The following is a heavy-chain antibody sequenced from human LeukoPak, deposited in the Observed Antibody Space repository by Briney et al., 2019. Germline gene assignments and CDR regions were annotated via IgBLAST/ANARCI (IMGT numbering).Heavy chain of an antibody. J-gene: IGHJ4*02. V-gene: IGHV3-13*01. CDR2: IGTAADT. Sequence: RGSLRLSCAASGFTFSSYDMHWVRQAPGKGLEWVSAIGTAADTYYPDSVKARFTISRENAKNSFYLQMNSLTADDTAVYYCARGSGTGWYTKGYFDYWGQGTLVTVSS. CDR3: ARGSGTGWYTKGYFDY. D-gene: IGHD6-19*01. CDR1: GFTFSSYD.